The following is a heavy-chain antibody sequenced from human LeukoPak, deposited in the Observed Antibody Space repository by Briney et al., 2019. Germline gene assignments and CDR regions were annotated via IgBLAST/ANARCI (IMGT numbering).Heavy chain of an antibody. J-gene: IGHJ5*02. D-gene: IGHD3-22*01. CDR2: IYYSGST. CDR3: ARGDYYYDSSGHFGWFDP. V-gene: IGHV4-59*01. Sequence: SETLSLTCTVSGGSISSYYWSWIRQPLGKGLEWIGYIYYSGSTNYDPSLKSRVTISVDTSKNQFSLKLSSVTAADTAVYYCARGDYYYDSSGHFGWFDPWGQGTLVTVSS. CDR1: GGSISSYY.